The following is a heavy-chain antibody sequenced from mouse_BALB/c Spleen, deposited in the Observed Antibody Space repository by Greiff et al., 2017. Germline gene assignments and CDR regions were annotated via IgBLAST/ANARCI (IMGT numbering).Heavy chain of an antibody. CDR2: IDPENGNT. J-gene: IGHJ4*01. Sequence: VQLQQSGAELVRPGALVKLSCKASGFNIKDYYMHWVKQRPEQGLEWIGWIDPENGNTIYDPKFQGKASITADTSSNTAYLQLSSLTSEDTAVYYCARQLGPPYAMDYWDQGTSVTVSS. CDR3: ARQLGPPYAMDY. D-gene: IGHD3-1*01. V-gene: IGHV14-1*02. CDR1: GFNIKDYY.